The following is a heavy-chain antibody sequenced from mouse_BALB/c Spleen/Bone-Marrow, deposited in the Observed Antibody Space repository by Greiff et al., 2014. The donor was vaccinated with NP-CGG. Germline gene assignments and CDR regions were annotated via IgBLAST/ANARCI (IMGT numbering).Heavy chain of an antibody. J-gene: IGHJ3*01. D-gene: IGHD2-3*01. CDR2: INPTSDYS. Sequence: SGAELARPGASVKMSCEASGYTFSFYTMYWVKQRPGQGLEWIGYINPTSDYSDYNQKFKDKATLTADKSSSTAYMQLSSLTSEDSAVYYCAREGFYAPFVYWGQGTLVTVSA. CDR1: GYTFSFYT. V-gene: IGHV1-4*01. CDR3: AREGFYAPFVY.